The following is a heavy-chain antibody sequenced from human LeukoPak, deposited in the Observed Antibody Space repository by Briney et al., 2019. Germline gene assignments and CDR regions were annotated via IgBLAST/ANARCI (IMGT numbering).Heavy chain of an antibody. CDR1: GYTFTSYA. Sequence: GASVKVSCKASGYTFTSYAMNWVRQAPGQGLEWMGWINTNTGNPTYAQGFTGRFVFSLDTSVSTAYLQMNSLRAEDTAFYYCARSPEVQLERRGWFDPWGQGTLVTVSS. V-gene: IGHV7-4-1*02. J-gene: IGHJ5*02. CDR2: INTNTGNP. D-gene: IGHD1-1*01. CDR3: ARSPEVQLERRGWFDP.